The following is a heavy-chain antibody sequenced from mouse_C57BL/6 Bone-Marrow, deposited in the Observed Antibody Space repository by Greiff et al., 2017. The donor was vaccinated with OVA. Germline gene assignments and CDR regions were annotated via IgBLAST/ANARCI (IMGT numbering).Heavy chain of an antibody. V-gene: IGHV1-69*01. CDR1: GYTFPSYW. Sequence: VQLQQPGAELVMPGASVKLSCKASGYTFPSYWMHWVKQRPGQGLEWIGEIDPSDSYTNYNQKFKGKSTLTVDKSSSTAYMQLSSLTSEDSAVYYCARALGRFYFDYWGQGTTLTVSS. CDR2: IDPSDSYT. D-gene: IGHD4-1*01. J-gene: IGHJ2*01. CDR3: ARALGRFYFDY.